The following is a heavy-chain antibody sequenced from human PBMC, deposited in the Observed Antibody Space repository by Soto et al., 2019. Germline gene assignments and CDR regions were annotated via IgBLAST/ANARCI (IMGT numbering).Heavy chain of an antibody. CDR2: IWYDGSNK. CDR1: GFTFSSYG. D-gene: IGHD3-9*01. V-gene: IGHV3-33*01. Sequence: GGSLRLSCAASGFTFSSYGMHWVRQAPGKGLEWVAVIWYDGSNKYYADSVKGRFTISRDNSKNTLYLQMNSLRAEDTAVYYCARGSFYDILTGPHFDYWGQGTLVTVSS. CDR3: ARGSFYDILTGPHFDY. J-gene: IGHJ4*02.